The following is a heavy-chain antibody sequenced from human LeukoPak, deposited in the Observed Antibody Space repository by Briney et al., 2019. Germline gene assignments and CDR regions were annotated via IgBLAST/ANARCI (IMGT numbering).Heavy chain of an antibody. CDR3: ARRSLFSSSVIGY. J-gene: IGHJ4*02. V-gene: IGHV3-74*01. Sequence: PGGSLRLSCAASGFTFSNYWMHCVRQAPGKGLVWVSRINSDMSSTNYADSVKGRFTISRDNSKNTLYLQMNSLRAEDTAVYCCARRSLFSSSVIGYWGQGTLVTVSS. CDR2: INSDMSST. CDR1: GFTFSNYW. D-gene: IGHD6-6*01.